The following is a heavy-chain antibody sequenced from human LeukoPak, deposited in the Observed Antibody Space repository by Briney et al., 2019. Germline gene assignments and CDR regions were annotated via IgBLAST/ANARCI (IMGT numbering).Heavy chain of an antibody. CDR1: GGTFSSYA. V-gene: IGHV1-69*04. Sequence: SVKVSCKASGGTFSSYAISWVRQAPGQGLEWMGRIIPILGIANYAQKLQGRVTITADKSTSTAYMELSSLRSEDTAVYYCARVGRITMVRGVIMNNDAFDIWGQGTMVTVSS. J-gene: IGHJ3*02. D-gene: IGHD3-10*01. CDR2: IIPILGIA. CDR3: ARVGRITMVRGVIMNNDAFDI.